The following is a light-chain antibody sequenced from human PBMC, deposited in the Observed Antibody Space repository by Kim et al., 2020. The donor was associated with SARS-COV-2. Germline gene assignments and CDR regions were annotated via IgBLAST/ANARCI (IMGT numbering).Light chain of an antibody. V-gene: IGLV3-21*04. CDR1: HNGTEE. CDR3: QVWDDDSNHVV. J-gene: IGLJ3*02. CDR2: YDS. Sequence: GNHNGTEEIHCYWQKPGQAQVLVIYYDSDRPSGIPKRFPGSNSGNADTLTVSRGEAEDEDDDDCQVWDDDSNHVVFAGGTQLTVL.